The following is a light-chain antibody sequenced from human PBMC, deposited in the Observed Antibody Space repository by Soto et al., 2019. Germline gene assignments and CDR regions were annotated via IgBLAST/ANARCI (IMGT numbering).Light chain of an antibody. CDR2: GAS. CDR3: QQYSNWPLIT. J-gene: IGKJ5*01. V-gene: IGKV3D-15*01. CDR1: QSVSSSY. Sequence: ETLMTQSPATLSVSPGERATLSCRASQSVSSSYLAWYQQKPGQAPRLLIYGASSRATGIPDRFSGSGSGTEFTLTISSLQSEDFAVYYCQQYSNWPLITFGQGTRLEIK.